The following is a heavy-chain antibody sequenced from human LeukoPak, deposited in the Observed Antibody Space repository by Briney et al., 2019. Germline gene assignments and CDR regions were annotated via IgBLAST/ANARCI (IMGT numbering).Heavy chain of an antibody. CDR2: ISAYNGNT. Sequence: GASVKVSCKASGYTFTSYGISWVRQAPGQGLEWMGWISAYNGNTNYAQKLQGRVTMTTDTSTSTAYMELRSLRSDDTAVYYCAKDHDWVRGVSRFFDYWGQGTLVTVSS. CDR3: AKDHDWVRGVSRFFDY. J-gene: IGHJ4*02. V-gene: IGHV1-18*01. D-gene: IGHD3-10*01. CDR1: GYTFTSYG.